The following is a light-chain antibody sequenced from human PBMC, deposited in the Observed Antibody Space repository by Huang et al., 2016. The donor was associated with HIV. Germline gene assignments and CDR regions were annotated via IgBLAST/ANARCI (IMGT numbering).Light chain of an antibody. CDR2: AAS. CDR1: QSISSY. CDR3: QQSYSNTFT. J-gene: IGKJ3*01. Sequence: DIQMTQSPSSLSASVGDKVIITCRASQSISSYFNWYQQQPGKAPNLLTYAASSLQSGVPSRFSGSGSGTDFTLTIRSLQPEDFATYYCQQSYSNTFTFGAGTKVDVK. V-gene: IGKV1-39*01.